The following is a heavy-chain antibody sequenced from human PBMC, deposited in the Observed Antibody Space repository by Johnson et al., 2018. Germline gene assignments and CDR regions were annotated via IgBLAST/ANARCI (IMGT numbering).Heavy chain of an antibody. V-gene: IGHV3-73*01. J-gene: IGHJ3*01. CDR1: GFAFSGSA. D-gene: IGHD2/OR15-2a*01. Sequence: VQLVESGGGLVQPGGSLKLSCAASGFAFSGSAMHWVRQASGKGLVWVGRIRSKTNNFATAYAASVEGRFTISRDDSKNTAYLQMNSLKTEDTAVYYRIRSMREGFLDVWGQGTMVTVSS. CDR2: IRSKTNNFAT. CDR3: IRSMREGFLDV.